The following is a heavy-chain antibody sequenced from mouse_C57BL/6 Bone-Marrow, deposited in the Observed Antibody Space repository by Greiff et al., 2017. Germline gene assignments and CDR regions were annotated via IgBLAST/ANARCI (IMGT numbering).Heavy chain of an antibody. CDR3: ARCYYGRRYYFDY. V-gene: IGHV1-26*01. J-gene: IGHJ2*01. CDR2: INPNNGGT. CDR1: GYTFTDYY. Sequence: VQLQQSGPELVKPGASVKISCKASGYTFTDYYMNWVKQSHGKSLEWIGDINPNNGGTSYNQKFKGKATLTVDKSSSTAYMELRSLTSEDSAVYYCARCYYGRRYYFDYWGQGTTLTVSS. D-gene: IGHD1-1*01.